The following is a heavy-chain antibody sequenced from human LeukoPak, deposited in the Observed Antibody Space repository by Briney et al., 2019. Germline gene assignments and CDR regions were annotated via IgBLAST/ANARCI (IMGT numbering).Heavy chain of an antibody. CDR2: IRYEGSNK. Sequence: GRSLRLSCAASGFTFSSYGMHWVRQAPGKGLEWVAFIRYEGSNKYYADSVEGRFTISRDNSKHTLYLQMNSLRAEDTAVYYCAKDSAIYWNSTSCDVFDYWGQGTLVTVSS. CDR1: GFTFSSYG. V-gene: IGHV3-30*02. D-gene: IGHD2-2*01. J-gene: IGHJ4*02. CDR3: AKDSAIYWNSTSCDVFDY.